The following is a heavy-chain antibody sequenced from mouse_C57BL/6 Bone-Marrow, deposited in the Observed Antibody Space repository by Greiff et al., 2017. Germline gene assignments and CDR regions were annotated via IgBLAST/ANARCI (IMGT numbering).Heavy chain of an antibody. Sequence: EVKLQESGPGLAKPSQSLSLPCSVTGYSITSDYWNWIRKFPGNKLEYMGYISFSGSTYYNPSLKSRITITRDTSKNRYYLQLNSVTTEDTATYYCARSSLFWGWYFDVWGTGTTVTVSS. J-gene: IGHJ1*03. CDR2: ISFSGST. CDR3: ARSSLFWGWYFDV. V-gene: IGHV3-8*01. CDR1: GYSITSDY. D-gene: IGHD1-1*02.